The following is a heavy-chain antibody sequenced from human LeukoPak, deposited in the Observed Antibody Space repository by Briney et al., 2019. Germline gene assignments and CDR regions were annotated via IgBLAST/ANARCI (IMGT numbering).Heavy chain of an antibody. Sequence: GGSLRLSGAASGFTFSSYAMHWVPQAPGKGLERGSVISYDGINKYSADSVKGRFTISRDNSKKTLYLKMNSLRAEETAVYDCATRLCSIAACRGSSYKRVDVWSEGGTVTVSS. D-gene: IGHD2-21*01. J-gene: IGHJ6*04. CDR3: ATRLCSIAACRGSSYKRVDV. CDR2: ISYDGINK. V-gene: IGHV3-30-3*01. CDR1: GFTFSSYA.